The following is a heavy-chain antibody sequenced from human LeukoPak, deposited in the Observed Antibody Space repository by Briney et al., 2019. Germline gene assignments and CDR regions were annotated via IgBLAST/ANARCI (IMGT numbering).Heavy chain of an antibody. CDR3: AKDKMAGEYYFDY. CDR1: GFTFSRYW. J-gene: IGHJ4*02. Sequence: PGRSLRLSCAASGFTFSRYWMHWVRRAPGKGLVWVSRINTDGSSTSYADSVKGRFTNSRDNAKNTLYLQMNSLRAKDTAVYYCAKDKMAGEYYFDYWGQGTLVTVSS. V-gene: IGHV3-74*01. CDR2: INTDGSST. D-gene: IGHD5-24*01.